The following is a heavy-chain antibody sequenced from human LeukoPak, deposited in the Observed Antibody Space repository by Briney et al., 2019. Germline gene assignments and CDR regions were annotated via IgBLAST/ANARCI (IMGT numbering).Heavy chain of an antibody. D-gene: IGHD1-14*01. J-gene: IGHJ4*02. CDR3: ARSRDNVLDY. V-gene: IGHV3-74*01. Sequence: PGGSLRLSCAASGFTFSTHWMHWVRQAPGKGLVWVSRINTDGSSTTYADSVKGRFTISRDNAKNTLYLQMNSLRPEDTAVYYCARSRDNVLDYWGQRTLVTVSS. CDR2: INTDGSST. CDR1: GFTFSTHW.